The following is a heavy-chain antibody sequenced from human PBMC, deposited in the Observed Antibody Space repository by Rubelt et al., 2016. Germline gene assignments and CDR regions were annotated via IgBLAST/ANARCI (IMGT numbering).Heavy chain of an antibody. V-gene: IGHV1-46*04. D-gene: IGHD3-22*01. CDR2: INPSDGRT. CDR3: ARGDSSGFYKGNY. J-gene: IGHJ4*02. Sequence: GQGFEWMGKINPSDGRTTFAQRLQGRVTMTRDTSIRTAYMEMSSLRSEDTAVYYCARGDSSGFYKGNYWGQGTLVTVSS.